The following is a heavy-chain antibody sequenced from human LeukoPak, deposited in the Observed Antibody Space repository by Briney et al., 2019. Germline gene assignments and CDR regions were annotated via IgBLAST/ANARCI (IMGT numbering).Heavy chain of an antibody. Sequence: GESLRLSCAASGFTFNTYAMSWVRQAPGKGLEWVSAISSSGGSTFHADSVKGRFTISRDNSKNTLYLQMNSLKAEDTAVYYCAKGRTSIKYDSWGQGTLVTVSS. CDR2: ISSSGGST. J-gene: IGHJ4*02. CDR3: AKGRTSIKYDS. D-gene: IGHD5-12*01. CDR1: GFTFNTYA. V-gene: IGHV3-23*01.